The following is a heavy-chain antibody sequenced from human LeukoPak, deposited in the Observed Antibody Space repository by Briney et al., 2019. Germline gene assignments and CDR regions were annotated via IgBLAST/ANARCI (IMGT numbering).Heavy chain of an antibody. J-gene: IGHJ6*02. CDR3: TTPNYCSGGSCYIDYYYGMDV. Sequence: GGSLRLSCAASGFTFSGSAMHWVRQASGKGLEWVGRIRSKANSYATAYAASVKGRFTISRDDSKNTAYLQMNSLKTEDTAVYYCTTPNYCSGGSCYIDYYYGMDVWGQGTTVTVSS. CDR1: GFTFSGSA. V-gene: IGHV3-73*01. CDR2: IRSKANSYAT. D-gene: IGHD2-15*01.